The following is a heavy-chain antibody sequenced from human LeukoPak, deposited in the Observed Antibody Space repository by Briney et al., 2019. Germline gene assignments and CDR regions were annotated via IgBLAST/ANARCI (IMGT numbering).Heavy chain of an antibody. CDR2: ISYDGSNK. J-gene: IGHJ3*02. D-gene: IGHD4-23*01. CDR1: GFTFSSYA. V-gene: IGHV3-30-3*01. Sequence: GGSLRLSCAASGFTFSSYAMHWVRQAPGKGLEWVAVISYDGSNKYYADSVKGRFTISRDNSKNTLYLQMNSLRAEDTAVYYCARFYGGNLDAFDIWGQGTMVTVSS. CDR3: ARFYGGNLDAFDI.